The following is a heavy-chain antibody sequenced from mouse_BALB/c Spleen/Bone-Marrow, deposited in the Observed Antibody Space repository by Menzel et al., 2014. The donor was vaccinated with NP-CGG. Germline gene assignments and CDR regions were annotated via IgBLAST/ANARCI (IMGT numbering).Heavy chain of an antibody. CDR1: GYSFTGYT. Sequence: EVQLQQSGPELVKPGASMKISCKASGYSFTGYTMNWVKQSHGKNLEWIGLINPYNGGTSYNHKFKRKAALTVDKSSSTAYMELLSLPSEDSSVYYCGRNYGINYYFDYWGQGATLTVSS. CDR2: INPYNGGT. D-gene: IGHD1-1*01. J-gene: IGHJ2*01. CDR3: GRNYGINYYFDY. V-gene: IGHV1-18*01.